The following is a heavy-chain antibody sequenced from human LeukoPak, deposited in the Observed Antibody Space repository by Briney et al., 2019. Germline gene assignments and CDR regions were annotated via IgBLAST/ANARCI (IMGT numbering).Heavy chain of an antibody. D-gene: IGHD4-17*01. CDR2: ISGSGSGGST. J-gene: IGHJ4*02. CDR1: GFTFSSYA. CDR3: AKLLAVTNSYYFND. V-gene: IGHV3-23*01. Sequence: PRGSLRLSCAASGFTFSSYAMSWVRQAPGKGLEWVSTISGSGSGGSTYYAYSVKGRCPISRENSKDTLYLQMNRLRAEDTAVYYCAKLLAVTNSYYFNDWGKRTLVTVSS.